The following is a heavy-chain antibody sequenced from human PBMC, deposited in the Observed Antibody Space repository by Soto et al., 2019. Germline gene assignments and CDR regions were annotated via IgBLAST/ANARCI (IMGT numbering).Heavy chain of an antibody. J-gene: IGHJ6*02. CDR2: ISYDGSNK. CDR1: GFTFSSYG. CDR3: AKAEIYYGMDV. V-gene: IGHV3-30*18. Sequence: QVQLVESGGGVVQPGRSLRLSCAASGFTFSSYGMHWVRQAPGKGLEWVAVISYDGSNKYYADSVKGRFTISRDNSKNTRYLQMHSVRGEDTAVYYCAKAEIYYGMDVWGQGTTVTVSS.